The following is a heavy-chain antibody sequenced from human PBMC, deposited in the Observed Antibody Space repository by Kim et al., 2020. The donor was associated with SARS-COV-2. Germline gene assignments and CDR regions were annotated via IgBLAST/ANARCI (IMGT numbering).Heavy chain of an antibody. CDR3: ARGMFRNGLDV. Sequence: GGSLRLSCAASGFTFRSYWINWVRQAPGKGLVWVSRISGDASSTNYADSVKGRFTMSRDNAENTVYLQMNSLRGEDTAVYYCARGMFRNGLDVRGQGTTVTVSS. V-gene: IGHV3-74*01. J-gene: IGHJ6*02. CDR2: ISGDASST. CDR1: GFTFRSYW. D-gene: IGHD1-1*01.